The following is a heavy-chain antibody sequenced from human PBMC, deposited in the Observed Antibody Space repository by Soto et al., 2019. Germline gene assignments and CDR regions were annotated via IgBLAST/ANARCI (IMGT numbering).Heavy chain of an antibody. V-gene: IGHV3-23*01. J-gene: IGHJ6*02. Sequence: GGSLRLSCAASGFTFSSYAMSWVRQAPGKGLEWVSAISGSGGSTYYADSVKGWFTISRDNSKNTLYLQMNSLRAEDTAVYYCAKDRLPYYYDSSGYVNYYYYGMDVWGQGTTVTVPS. CDR1: GFTFSSYA. CDR2: ISGSGGST. CDR3: AKDRLPYYYDSSGYVNYYYYGMDV. D-gene: IGHD3-22*01.